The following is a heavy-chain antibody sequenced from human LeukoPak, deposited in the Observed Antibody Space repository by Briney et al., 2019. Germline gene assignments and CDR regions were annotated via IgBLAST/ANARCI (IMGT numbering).Heavy chain of an antibody. Sequence: ASVKVSCKASGYTFPSYGSNWVRQAAGQGLEGMGWISAYNGDTNYAQEFQDRVTITRDTSASTAYMELSSLRSEDMAVYYCARARYETRIWPKSRYDYYHYMDVWGKGTTVTVSS. V-gene: IGHV1-18*03. D-gene: IGHD3-3*01. CDR1: GYTFPSYG. J-gene: IGHJ6*03. CDR2: ISAYNGDT. CDR3: ARARYETRIWPKSRYDYYHYMDV.